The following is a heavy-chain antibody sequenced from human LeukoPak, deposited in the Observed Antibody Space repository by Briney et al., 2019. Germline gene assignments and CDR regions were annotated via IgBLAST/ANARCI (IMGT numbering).Heavy chain of an antibody. CDR3: ARAGYCSRTSCSDAFGI. CDR2: INAGNGNT. J-gene: IGHJ3*02. D-gene: IGHD2-2*03. V-gene: IGHV1-3*01. CDR1: GYSFTDYA. Sequence: ASVKVSCKASGYSFTDYAMHWVRQAPGQRPEWMGWINAGNGNTKYSLNFQGRVTITRDTSASTVYMELSSLRSEDTAVYYCARAGYCSRTSCSDAFGIWGQGTMVTVSS.